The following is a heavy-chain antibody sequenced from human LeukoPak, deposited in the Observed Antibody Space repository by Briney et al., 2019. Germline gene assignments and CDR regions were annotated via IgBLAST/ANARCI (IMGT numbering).Heavy chain of an antibody. Sequence: SETLSLTCTVSGGSISSSSYYWGWIRQPPGKGLEWIGNIYHSGSTYYNPSLKSRVTISVDTSKNQFSLQLTSVTAADTAVYYCAKGYSSSWDNYYYYYYMDVWGKGTTVTVSS. J-gene: IGHJ6*03. CDR2: IYHSGST. D-gene: IGHD6-13*01. V-gene: IGHV4-39*07. CDR3: AKGYSSSWDNYYYYYYMDV. CDR1: GGSISSSSYY.